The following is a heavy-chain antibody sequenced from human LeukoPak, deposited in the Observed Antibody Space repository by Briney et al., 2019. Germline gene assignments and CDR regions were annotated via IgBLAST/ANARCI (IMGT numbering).Heavy chain of an antibody. CDR3: ARRGREMGTIRAFDI. CDR2: IYYSGST. Sequence: PSETLSLTCTVSGGSISSYYWSWIRQPPGKGLEWIGYIYYSGSTKYNPSLKSRVTISVDTSKNQFSLKLSSVSAADTAVYYCARRGREMGTIRAFDIWGQGTMVTVSS. V-gene: IGHV4-59*01. J-gene: IGHJ3*02. CDR1: GGSISSYY. D-gene: IGHD5-24*01.